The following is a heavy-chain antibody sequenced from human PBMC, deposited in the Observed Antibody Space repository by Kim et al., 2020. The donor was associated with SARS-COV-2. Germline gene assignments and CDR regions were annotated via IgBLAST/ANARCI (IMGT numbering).Heavy chain of an antibody. D-gene: IGHD6-13*01. J-gene: IGHJ6*03. CDR3: ARSSSSWYDPYYYYYMDV. V-gene: IGHV1-3*01. CDR2: INAGNGNT. CDR1: GYTFTSYA. Sequence: ASVKVSCKASGYTFTSYAMHWVRQAPGQRLEWMGWINAGNGNTKYSQKFQGRVTITRDTSASTAYMELSSLRSEDTAVYYCARSSSSWYDPYYYYYMDVWGKGTTVTVSS.